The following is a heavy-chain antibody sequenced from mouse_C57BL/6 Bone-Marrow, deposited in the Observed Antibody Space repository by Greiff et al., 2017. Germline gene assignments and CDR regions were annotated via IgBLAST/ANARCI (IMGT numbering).Heavy chain of an antibody. D-gene: IGHD1-1*01. CDR2: IYPGSGNT. CDR1: GYTFTDYY. CDR3: ARKKLDYYGSSYFDY. J-gene: IGHJ2*01. V-gene: IGHV1-76*01. Sequence: QVQLQQSGAELVRPGASVKLSCKASGYTFTDYYINWVKQRPGQGLEWIARIYPGSGNTYYNEKFKGKDTLTAEKSSSTAYMQLSSLTSEDSAVYFCARKKLDYYGSSYFDYWGQGTTLTVSS.